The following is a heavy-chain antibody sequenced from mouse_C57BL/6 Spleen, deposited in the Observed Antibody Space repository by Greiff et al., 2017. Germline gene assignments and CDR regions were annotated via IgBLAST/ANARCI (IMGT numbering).Heavy chain of an antibody. J-gene: IGHJ2*01. V-gene: IGHV1-52*01. Sequence: VQLQQPGAELVRPGSSVKLSCKASGYTFTSYWMHWVKQRPIQGLEWIGNIDPSDSETHYNQKFKDKATLTVDKSSSTAYMQLSSLTSEDSAVYYCARGDLLLTLYFDYWGKGTTLTVSS. CDR2: IDPSDSET. CDR3: ARGDLLLTLYFDY. CDR1: GYTFTSYW. D-gene: IGHD1-1*01.